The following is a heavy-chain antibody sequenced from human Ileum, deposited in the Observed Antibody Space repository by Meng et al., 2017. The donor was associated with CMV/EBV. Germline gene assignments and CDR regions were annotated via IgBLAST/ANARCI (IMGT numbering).Heavy chain of an antibody. Sequence: SGPTLVKPTQTLTLTCTFSGFSLSTSGVGVGWIRRPPGKALEWLALMYWNDDKRYSPSLKSRLTITKDTSKNQVVLTMTNMDPVDTATYYCAHSLTGDPFDYWGQGTLVTVSS. J-gene: IGHJ4*02. V-gene: IGHV2-5*01. CDR1: GFSLSTSGVG. CDR2: MYWNDDK. D-gene: IGHD7-27*01. CDR3: AHSLTGDPFDY.